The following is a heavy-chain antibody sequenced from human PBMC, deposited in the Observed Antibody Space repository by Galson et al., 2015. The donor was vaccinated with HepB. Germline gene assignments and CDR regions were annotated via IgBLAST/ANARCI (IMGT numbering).Heavy chain of an antibody. V-gene: IGHV1-18*01. CDR2: ISAYNGNT. D-gene: IGHD3-22*01. Sequence: SVKVSCKASGYTFTSYGISWVRQAPGQGLEWMGWISAYNGNTNYAQKLQGRVTMTTDTSTSTAYMELRSLRSDDTAVYYCARGRDYYDSSGCYYYWGQGTLVTVSS. CDR3: ARGRDYYDSSGCYYY. CDR1: GYTFTSYG. J-gene: IGHJ4*02.